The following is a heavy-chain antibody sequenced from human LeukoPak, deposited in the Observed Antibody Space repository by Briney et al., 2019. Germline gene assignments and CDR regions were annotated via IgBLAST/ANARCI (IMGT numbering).Heavy chain of an antibody. Sequence: GGSLRLTCEASGLTFSSYGMSWVRQAPGKGLQWVSAITGDGTTTYYADSVKGRFTISRDNSKNMLYLQMSSLRAEDTAVYYCAKMQGYFDYWGQGTLVTVSS. J-gene: IGHJ4*03. CDR2: ITGDGTTT. CDR3: AKMQGYFDY. V-gene: IGHV3-23*01. CDR1: GLTFSSYG.